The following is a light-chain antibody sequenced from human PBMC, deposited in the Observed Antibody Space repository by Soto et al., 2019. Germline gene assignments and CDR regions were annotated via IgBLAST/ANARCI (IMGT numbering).Light chain of an antibody. J-gene: IGKJ4*01. V-gene: IGKV1-9*01. CDR3: QQLNSYPRT. CDR2: AAS. Sequence: DVQLTQSPSFLSASVGDRVTITWRDSQGISSYLAWYQQKPGKAPKLLIYAASTLQSGVPSRFSGSGSGTEFTLTISSLQPEDFATYYCQQLNSYPRTFGGGTKVDIK. CDR1: QGISSY.